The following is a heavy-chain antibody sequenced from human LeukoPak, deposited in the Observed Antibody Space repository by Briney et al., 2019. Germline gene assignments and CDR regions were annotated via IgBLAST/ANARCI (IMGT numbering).Heavy chain of an antibody. V-gene: IGHV3-48*04. D-gene: IGHD3-16*02. Sequence: GGSLRLSCVASGFTFSSYSMNWVRQAPGKGLEWVSYISSSGSTIYYADSVKGRFTISRDNAKNSLYLQMNSLRAEDTAVYYCARSEYDYVWGSYRYFDYWGQGTLVTVSS. CDR3: ARSEYDYVWGSYRYFDY. CDR2: ISSSGSTI. J-gene: IGHJ4*02. CDR1: GFTFSSYS.